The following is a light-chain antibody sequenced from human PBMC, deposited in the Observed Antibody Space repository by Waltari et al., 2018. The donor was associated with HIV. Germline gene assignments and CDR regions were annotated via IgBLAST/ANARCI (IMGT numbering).Light chain of an antibody. V-gene: IGLV2-11*01. CDR3: CSYADNYPVV. CDR1: SSDVGGYNY. J-gene: IGLJ2*01. Sequence: QSALPQPRSVSGSPGQSVTISCTGTSSDVGGYNYVSWYQHHPGKAPKSMIYDVNKRHSGVPDRFSGSKSGNTASLTISGLQAEDEADYYCCSYADNYPVVFGGGTKLTVL. CDR2: DVN.